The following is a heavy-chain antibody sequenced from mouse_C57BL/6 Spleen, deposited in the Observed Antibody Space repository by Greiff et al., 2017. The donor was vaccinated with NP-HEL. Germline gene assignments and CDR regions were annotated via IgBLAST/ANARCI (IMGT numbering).Heavy chain of an antibody. Sequence: DVQLQESGGGLVQPGGSMKLSCAASGFTFSDAWMDWVRQSPEKGLEWVAEIRNKANNHATYYAESVKGRFTISRDDSKSSVYLQMNSLRAEDTGIYYGTRIPYDYDDGYYAMDYWGQGTSVTVSS. CDR1: GFTFSDAW. CDR2: IRNKANNHAT. V-gene: IGHV6-6*01. CDR3: TRIPYDYDDGYYAMDY. J-gene: IGHJ4*01. D-gene: IGHD2-4*01.